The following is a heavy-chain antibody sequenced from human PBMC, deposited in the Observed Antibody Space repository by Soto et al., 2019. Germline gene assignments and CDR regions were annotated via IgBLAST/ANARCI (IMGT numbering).Heavy chain of an antibody. Sequence: LSLTCAASGFTFSSYAMSWVRQAPGKGLEWVSAISGSGGSTYYADSVKGRFTISRDNSKNTLYLQMNSLRAEDTAVYYCAKVGARITISYWGQGTLVTVSS. CDR2: ISGSGGST. J-gene: IGHJ4*02. V-gene: IGHV3-23*01. D-gene: IGHD3-9*01. CDR1: GFTFSSYA. CDR3: AKVGARITISY.